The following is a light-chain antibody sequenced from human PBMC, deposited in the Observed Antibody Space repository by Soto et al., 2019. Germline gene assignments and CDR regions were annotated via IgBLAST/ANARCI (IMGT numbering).Light chain of an antibody. CDR2: DAS. CDR3: QQYDNLPLT. V-gene: IGKV1-33*01. J-gene: IGKJ4*01. Sequence: DIQMTQSPSSLSASVGDRVTITCQASQDITNYLHWFQQKPGKAPKLLIYDASNLETGVPSRFSGSGSGTDFTFTISSLQPEDIATYCCQQYDNLPLTFGVGTKVDIK. CDR1: QDITNY.